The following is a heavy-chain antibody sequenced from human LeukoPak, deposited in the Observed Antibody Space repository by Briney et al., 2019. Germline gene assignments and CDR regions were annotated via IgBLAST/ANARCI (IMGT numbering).Heavy chain of an antibody. CDR2: ISRTSESI. V-gene: IGHV3-21*01. CDR3: ARGATDTTRWFDP. D-gene: IGHD1-1*01. CDR1: GFIFNTYS. Sequence: GGSLRLSCAASGFIFNTYSMSWVRQAPGKVLEWVSIISRTSESIFYAASVKGRFTISRDNAKNSLYLQMNGLRAEDKAAYYCARGATDTTRWFDPWGQGTLVTVSS. J-gene: IGHJ5*02.